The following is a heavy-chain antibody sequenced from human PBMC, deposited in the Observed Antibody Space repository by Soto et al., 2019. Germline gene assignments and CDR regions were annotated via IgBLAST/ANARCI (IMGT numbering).Heavy chain of an antibody. CDR2: ISWDSSTI. V-gene: IGHV3-9*01. CDR3: VQGRYPTRATPLDH. D-gene: IGHD2-15*01. Sequence: PGGSLRLSCAASGFTFDNCGVHWVRQAPGKGLEWVAGISWDSSTIGYADSVKGRFIISRDDAKNSLYLQMDSLRGEDTALYYCVQGRYPTRATPLDHWGQGTQVTV. CDR1: GFTFDNCG. J-gene: IGHJ4*02.